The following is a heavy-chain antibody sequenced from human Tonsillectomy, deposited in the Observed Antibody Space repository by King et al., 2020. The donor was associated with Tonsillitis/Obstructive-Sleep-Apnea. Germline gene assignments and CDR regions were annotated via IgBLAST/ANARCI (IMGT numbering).Heavy chain of an antibody. Sequence: QLQLQESGPGLVKPSGTLSLTCTVSGGSITSHYWGWIRQPPGKGLEWIGHISDSGSTNSNPSLKSRVTISVDTSKNKFSLKLTSVTAADTAVYYCARGRWDITGTQFDPWGQGTLVTVSS. CDR1: GGSITSHY. J-gene: IGHJ5*02. CDR2: ISDSGST. V-gene: IGHV4-59*11. D-gene: IGHD1-7*01. CDR3: ARGRWDITGTQFDP.